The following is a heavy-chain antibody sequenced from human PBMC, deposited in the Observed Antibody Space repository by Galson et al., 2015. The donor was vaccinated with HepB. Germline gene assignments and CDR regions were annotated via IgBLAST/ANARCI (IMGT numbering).Heavy chain of an antibody. J-gene: IGHJ6*02. Sequence: SVKVSCKASGGTFSSYAISWVRQAPGQGLEWMGRIVPVLDVANYAQGFQGRVTIAADKSTNTAYMELSRLRSEDTAVYYCARARDAGTYLYYYYGMDVWGQGTTVTVSS. CDR2: IVPVLDVA. V-gene: IGHV1-69*04. CDR1: GGTFSSYA. D-gene: IGHD1-26*01. CDR3: ARARDAGTYLYYYYGMDV.